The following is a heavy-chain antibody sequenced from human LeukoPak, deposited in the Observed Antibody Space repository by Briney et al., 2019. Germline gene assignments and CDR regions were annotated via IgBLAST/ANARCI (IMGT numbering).Heavy chain of an antibody. Sequence: ASVKVSCKASGYTFTGYYIHWVRQAPGQGLEWMGWINPNSGGTNYAQKFQGRVTMTRDTSISTAYMELSRLRSDDTAVYYCARSPRNWNYLDDYWGQGTLVTVSS. CDR2: INPNSGGT. D-gene: IGHD1-7*01. CDR3: ARSPRNWNYLDDY. V-gene: IGHV1-2*02. J-gene: IGHJ4*02. CDR1: GYTFTGYY.